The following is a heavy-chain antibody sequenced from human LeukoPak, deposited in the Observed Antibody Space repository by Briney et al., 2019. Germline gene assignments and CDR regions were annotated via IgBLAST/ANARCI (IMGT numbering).Heavy chain of an antibody. D-gene: IGHD3-22*01. CDR3: ARDLSYYDSSGYLHYYYYMDV. Sequence: APVKVSCKASGYTFTGYYMHWVRQAPGQGLEWMGWINPNSGGTNYAQKFQGRVTMTRDTSISTAYMELSRLRSDDTAVYYCARDLSYYDSSGYLHYYYYMDVWGKGTTVTISS. J-gene: IGHJ6*03. V-gene: IGHV1-2*02. CDR1: GYTFTGYY. CDR2: INPNSGGT.